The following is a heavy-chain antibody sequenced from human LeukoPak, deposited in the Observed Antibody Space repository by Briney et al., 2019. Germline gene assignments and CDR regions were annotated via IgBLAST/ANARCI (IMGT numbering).Heavy chain of an antibody. CDR2: ISYDESNK. V-gene: IGHV3-30*18. J-gene: IGHJ5*02. D-gene: IGHD1-26*01. CDR3: AKDHTGSYYPNWFDP. CDR1: GFIFSSYG. Sequence: GGSLRPSCAAYGFIFSSYGMHWVRQAPGKGLEWVAVISYDESNKYYADSVKGRFTISRDNSKNTLYLQMNSLRPADTAVYYCAKDHTGSYYPNWFDPWGQGTRVTVSS.